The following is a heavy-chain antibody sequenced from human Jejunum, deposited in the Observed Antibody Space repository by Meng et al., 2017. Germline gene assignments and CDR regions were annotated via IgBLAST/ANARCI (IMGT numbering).Heavy chain of an antibody. V-gene: IGHV3-74*01. Sequence: GGSLRLSCAASGFTFSSYWMHWVRQAPGKGLVWVSRINGDGTSTNYADSVKGRFTISRDNAKNTLYLQMNSLRAEDTAVYYCATKWVFDAFDVWGQGTMVTVSS. J-gene: IGHJ3*01. CDR2: INGDGTST. CDR3: ATKWVFDAFDV. D-gene: IGHD1-26*01. CDR1: GFTFSSYW.